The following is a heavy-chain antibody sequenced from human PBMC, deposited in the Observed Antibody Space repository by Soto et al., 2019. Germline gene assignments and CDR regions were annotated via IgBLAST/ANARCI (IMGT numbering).Heavy chain of an antibody. CDR3: ERDWDDYGDYGD. CDR2: IKKDGSEK. CDR1: GFTVSSYW. Sequence: EVQLVESGGGLVQPGGSLRLSCAASGFTVSSYWMSWVRQAPGKGLEWVANIKKDGSEKSYVDSVKGRFTISRDNAKNSLYLQMNSLRAEDAAVYYCERDWDDYGDYGDWGQGSLVTVSS. D-gene: IGHD4-17*01. V-gene: IGHV3-7*01. J-gene: IGHJ4*02.